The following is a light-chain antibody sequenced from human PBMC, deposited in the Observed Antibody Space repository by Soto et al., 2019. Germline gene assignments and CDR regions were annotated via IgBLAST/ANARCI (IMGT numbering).Light chain of an antibody. CDR2: DAS. Sequence: EIVLTQSPATLSLSPGERATHSCRASQSVGSYLAWYQQKPGQAPRLLIYDASNRATGIPARFSGSGSGTDFTLTISNLEPEDFAVYYCQQRWTFGPGTKVDIK. J-gene: IGKJ3*01. CDR1: QSVGSY. V-gene: IGKV3-11*01. CDR3: QQRWT.